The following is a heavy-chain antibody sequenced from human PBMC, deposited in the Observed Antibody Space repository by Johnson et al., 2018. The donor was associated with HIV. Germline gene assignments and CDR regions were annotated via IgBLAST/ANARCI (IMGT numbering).Heavy chain of an antibody. CDR3: AKCIWGSSLIDAFDI. J-gene: IGHJ3*02. CDR1: GFTFSSYG. Sequence: QVQLVESGGGLVQPGGSLRLSCAASGFTFSSYGMHWVRQAPGKGLEWVACMWYDGSKTDYADSVKGRFTISRDNSKNTLHLQMNSLRAEDTAVYYCAKCIWGSSLIDAFDIWGQGTMVTVSS. D-gene: IGHD6-13*01. CDR2: MWYDGSKT. V-gene: IGHV3-30*02.